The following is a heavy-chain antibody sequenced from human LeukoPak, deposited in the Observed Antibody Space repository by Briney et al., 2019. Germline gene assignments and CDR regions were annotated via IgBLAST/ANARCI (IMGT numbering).Heavy chain of an antibody. CDR1: GFTFSSYA. Sequence: GGSLRLSCAASGFTFSSYAMSWVRQAPGKGLEWVSAISGSGGSTYYADSVKGRFTISRDNSKNTLYLQMNSLRAEDTAVYYCAKQSSSRGRKDIVVVVAAHFDYWGQGTLVTVSS. CDR2: ISGSGGST. J-gene: IGHJ4*02. V-gene: IGHV3-23*01. CDR3: AKQSSSRGRKDIVVVVAAHFDY. D-gene: IGHD2-15*01.